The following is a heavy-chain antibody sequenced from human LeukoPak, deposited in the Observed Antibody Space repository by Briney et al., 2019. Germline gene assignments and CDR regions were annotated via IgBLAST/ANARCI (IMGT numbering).Heavy chain of an antibody. V-gene: IGHV1-69*01. J-gene: IGHJ4*02. CDR1: GGTFSSYA. D-gene: IGHD3-10*01. CDR3: ARSYSIRGSGSYYSY. CDR2: IIPIFGTA. Sequence: GSSVKVSCKASGGTFSSYAISWVRQAPGQGLEWMGGIIPIFGTANYAQKFQGRVTITADESTSTAYMELSSLRSDDTAVYYCARSYSIRGSGSYYSYWGQGTLVTVSS.